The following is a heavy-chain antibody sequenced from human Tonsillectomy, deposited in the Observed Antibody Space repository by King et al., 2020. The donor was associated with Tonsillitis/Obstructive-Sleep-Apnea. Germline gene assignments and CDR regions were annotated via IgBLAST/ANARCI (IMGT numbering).Heavy chain of an antibody. J-gene: IGHJ4*02. CDR3: ARTAYGLFQMFDY. CDR2: ISYDGSNK. D-gene: IGHD5-18*01. V-gene: IGHV3-30*04. Sequence: QVQLVESGGGVVQPGRSLRLSCAASGFTFSSYAMNWVRQAPGKGLEWVAVISYDGSNKYYADSVKGRFTISRDNSKKTLYLQMNSLRGEDTAVYYCARTAYGLFQMFDYWGQGTLVTVSS. CDR1: GFTFSSYA.